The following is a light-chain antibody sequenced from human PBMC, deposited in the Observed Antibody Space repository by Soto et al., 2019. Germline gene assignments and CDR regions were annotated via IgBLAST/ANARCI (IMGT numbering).Light chain of an antibody. CDR3: QQYNSFTT. Sequence: DIQMTKSPSTLSASVGDRVTITCRARQSSGSWLAWYQQNPGKAPKLLIYKSSSLESGDPSRFSGSGAGTDFNLTTSSLQPDGFATYYCQQYNSFTTFGHGTKVEIK. J-gene: IGKJ1*01. V-gene: IGKV1-5*03. CDR2: KSS. CDR1: QSSGSW.